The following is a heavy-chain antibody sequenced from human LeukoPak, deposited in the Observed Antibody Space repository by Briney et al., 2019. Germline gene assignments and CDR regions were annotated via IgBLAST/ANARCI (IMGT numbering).Heavy chain of an antibody. CDR2: ITSGSSYI. CDR3: ARSSSPYYYYYYMDV. CDR1: GSTFSSYS. J-gene: IGHJ6*03. Sequence: GGSLRLSCAASGSTFSSYSMNWVRQAPGKGLEWVSSITSGSSYIYYADLVKGRFTISRDNAKNSLYLQMNSLRAEDTAVYYCARSSSPYYYYYYMDVWGKGTTVTVSS. V-gene: IGHV3-21*01. D-gene: IGHD6-6*01.